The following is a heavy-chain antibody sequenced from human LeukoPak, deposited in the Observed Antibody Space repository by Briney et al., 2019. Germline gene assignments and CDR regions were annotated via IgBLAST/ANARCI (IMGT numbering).Heavy chain of an antibody. CDR1: GFTFSSYG. CDR3: ANLGYYGSGSYHPYYYYMDV. J-gene: IGHJ6*03. V-gene: IGHV3-33*06. CDR2: IWYDGSNK. Sequence: GGSLRLSCAASGFTFSSYGMHWVRQAPGKGLEWVAVIWYDGSNKYYADSVKGRFTISRDNSKNTLYLQMNSLRAEDTAVYYCANLGYYGSGSYHPYYYYMDVWGKGTTVTVSS. D-gene: IGHD3-10*01.